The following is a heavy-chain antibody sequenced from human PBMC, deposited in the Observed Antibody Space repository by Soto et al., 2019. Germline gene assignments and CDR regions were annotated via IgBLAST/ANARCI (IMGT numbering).Heavy chain of an antibody. V-gene: IGHV1-18*01. CDR2: ISAYNGNT. D-gene: IGHD7-27*01. CDR1: GYTFTSYG. CDR3: ARTTGDEVSYWYFDL. Sequence: QVQLVQSGAEVKKPGASVKVSCKASGYTFTSYGISWVRQAPGQGLEWMGWISAYNGNTNYAQKLQGRVTITPDTSTSTAHLELRSLRSDDTSVYYCARTTGDEVSYWYFDLWGRGTLVAVSS. J-gene: IGHJ2*01.